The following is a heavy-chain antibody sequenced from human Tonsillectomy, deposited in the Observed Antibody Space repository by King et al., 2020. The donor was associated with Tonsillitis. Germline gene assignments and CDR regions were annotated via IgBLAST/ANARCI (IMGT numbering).Heavy chain of an antibody. D-gene: IGHD2-15*01. CDR1: GFTVSSNY. CDR3: ARGAPYSIYAMDV. J-gene: IGHJ6*02. Sequence: VQLVESGGGLVQPGGSLRLSCVVSGFTVSSNYMSWVRQAPGKGLERVSVIYSGGSTYFADSVKGRFTISRDNSKNTLYLQVNSLRAEDTAVYYCARGAPYSIYAMDVWGQGTTVTVSS. CDR2: IYSGGST. V-gene: IGHV3-66*01.